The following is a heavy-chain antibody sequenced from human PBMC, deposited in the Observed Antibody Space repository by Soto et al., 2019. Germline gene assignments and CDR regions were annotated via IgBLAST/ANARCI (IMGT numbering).Heavy chain of an antibody. V-gene: IGHV1-69*01. CDR1: GGTFSSYA. CDR2: IIPIFGTA. Sequence: QVQLVQSGAEVQKPGSSVKVSCKASGGTFSSYAISWVRQAPGQGLEWMGGIIPIFGTANYAQKFQGRVTITADESTSTAYMELSSLRSEDTAVYYCASDTLDYYDSSGYNLVGAFDIWGQGTMVTVSS. J-gene: IGHJ3*02. D-gene: IGHD3-22*01. CDR3: ASDTLDYYDSSGYNLVGAFDI.